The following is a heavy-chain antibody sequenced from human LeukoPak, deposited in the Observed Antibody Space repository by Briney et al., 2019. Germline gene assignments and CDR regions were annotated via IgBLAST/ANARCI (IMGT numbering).Heavy chain of an antibody. CDR1: GYTFTGYY. CDR3: ARHSDFWSAPDS. J-gene: IGHJ5*01. V-gene: IGHV1-46*01. D-gene: IGHD3-3*01. CDR2: INPSGGRI. Sequence: ASVKVSCKASGYTFTGYYMHWVRQAPGQGLEWMGIINPSGGRISYAQKFQGRVTMTRDTSTSTVYMELSSLRSEDTAVYYCARHSDFWSAPDSWGQRTLVTVSS.